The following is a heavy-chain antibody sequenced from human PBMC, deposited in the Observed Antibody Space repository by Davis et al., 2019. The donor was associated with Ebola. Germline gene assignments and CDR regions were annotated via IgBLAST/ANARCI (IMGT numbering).Heavy chain of an antibody. D-gene: IGHD4-17*01. CDR3: ARGNYGDYIVLYYYNMDV. V-gene: IGHV4-34*01. CDR2: INHSGST. J-gene: IGHJ6*02. CDR1: GGSFSGSY. Sequence: GSLRLSCAVYGGSFSGSYWSWIRQPPGKGLEWIGEINHSGSTNYNPSLKSRVTMSVDTSKNKFPLKLSSVTAADTAVYYCARGNYGDYIVLYYYNMDVWGQGTTVAVSS.